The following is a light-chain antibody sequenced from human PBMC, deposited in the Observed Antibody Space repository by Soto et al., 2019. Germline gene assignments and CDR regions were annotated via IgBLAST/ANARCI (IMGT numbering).Light chain of an antibody. V-gene: IGKV3-11*01. Sequence: EIVLTQSPGTLSLSPGERATLSCRASQTVNNNYVAWYQQKPGQAPRLLIYDASNRVTGIPARFSGSGSGTDFTVTISSLEPEDFAVYYCQQRSSWPITFGQGTRLEIK. CDR2: DAS. CDR1: QTVNNNY. CDR3: QQRSSWPIT. J-gene: IGKJ5*01.